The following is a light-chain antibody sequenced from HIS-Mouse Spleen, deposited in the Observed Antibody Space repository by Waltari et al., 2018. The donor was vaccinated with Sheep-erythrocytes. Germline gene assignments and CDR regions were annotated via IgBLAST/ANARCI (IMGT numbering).Light chain of an antibody. CDR3: QSADSSGTYPRV. CDR2: KDS. CDR1: ALPKKY. V-gene: IGLV3-25*03. Sequence: SYELTQPPSVSVSPGQTARITCSGDALPKKYAYWYQQKPGQAPVLVIDKDSERPSGIPERFSGSSSGTTVTLTISGVQAEDEADYYCQSADSSGTYPRVFGGGTKLTVL. J-gene: IGLJ2*01.